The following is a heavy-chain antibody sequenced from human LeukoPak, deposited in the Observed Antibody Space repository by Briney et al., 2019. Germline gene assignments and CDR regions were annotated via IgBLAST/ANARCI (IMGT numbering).Heavy chain of an antibody. D-gene: IGHD2-2*01. Sequence: SETLSLTCTVSGGSISSYYWSWIRQAPGKGLEWIGYIYYSGSTNYNPSLKSRVTISVDTSKNQFSLKLSSVTAADTAVYYCARFGWIVPAAMFAFDYWGQGTLVTVSS. J-gene: IGHJ4*02. CDR2: IYYSGST. CDR3: ARFGWIVPAAMFAFDY. V-gene: IGHV4-59*08. CDR1: GGSISSYY.